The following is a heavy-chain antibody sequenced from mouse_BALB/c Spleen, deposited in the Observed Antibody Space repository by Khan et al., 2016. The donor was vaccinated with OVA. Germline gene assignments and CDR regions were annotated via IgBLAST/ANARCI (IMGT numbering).Heavy chain of an antibody. J-gene: IGHJ3*01. V-gene: IGHV5-9-1*01. CDR3: ANGNYGCFAD. D-gene: IGHD1-1*02. Sequence: EVELVESGGGLVEPGGSLKLSCAASGFTFSSFVMTWVRQTPEKRLEWVATISSAATYTYSSDSVKGRVTISIAKAKKTLYLQMNSLRSDDTAIYYCANGNYGCFADWGRGTLVTVAT. CDR1: GFTFSSFV. CDR2: ISSAATYT.